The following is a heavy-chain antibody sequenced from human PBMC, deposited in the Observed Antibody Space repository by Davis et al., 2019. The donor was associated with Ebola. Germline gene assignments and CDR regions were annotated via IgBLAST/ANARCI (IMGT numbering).Heavy chain of an antibody. V-gene: IGHV1-2*04. J-gene: IGHJ4*02. CDR1: GYTFTGYY. CDR3: ARGGGSSKRTMGY. D-gene: IGHD1-26*01. CDR2: INPNSGGT. Sequence: ASVKVSCKASGYTFTGYYMHWVREAPGQGLEWMGWINPNSGGTNYAQKFQGWVTMTRDTSISTAYMELSRLRSDDTAVYYCARGGGSSKRTMGYWGQGTLVTVSS.